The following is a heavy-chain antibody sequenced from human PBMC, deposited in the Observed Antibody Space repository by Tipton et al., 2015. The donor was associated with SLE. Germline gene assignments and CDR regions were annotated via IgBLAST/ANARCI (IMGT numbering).Heavy chain of an antibody. CDR2: IISFAGVA. CDR3: AGGYDSGSYRFDF. V-gene: IGHV1-69*04. J-gene: IGHJ4*02. D-gene: IGHD3-10*01. Sequence: QSGPEVKKPGSSVKLSCKASGGPFSSYTISWVRQAPGQGLEWMGRIISFAGVANYAQRFQGRVTITADTSTSTAFMELRSLTSEDTAVYFCAGGYDSGSYRFDFWGQGTLVTVSS. CDR1: GGPFSSYT.